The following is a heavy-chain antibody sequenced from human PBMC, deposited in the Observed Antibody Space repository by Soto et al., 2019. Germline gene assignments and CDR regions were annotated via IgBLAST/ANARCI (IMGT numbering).Heavy chain of an antibody. D-gene: IGHD3-3*01. CDR3: ARDNYDFWSGTNYYGMDV. CDR2: IYQSGST. CDR1: GYSISSGYY. J-gene: IGHJ6*02. V-gene: IGHV4-38-2*02. Sequence: LSLPCAVSGYSISSGYYWGWIRQPPGKGLEWIGSIYQSGSTYYNPSLKSRVTISVDTSKNQFSLKLSSVTAADTAVYYCARDNYDFWSGTNYYGMDVWGQGTTVTVSS.